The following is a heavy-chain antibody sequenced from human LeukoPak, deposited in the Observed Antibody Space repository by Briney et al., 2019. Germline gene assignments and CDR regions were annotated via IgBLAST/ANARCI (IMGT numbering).Heavy chain of an antibody. D-gene: IGHD1-26*01. V-gene: IGHV4-59*01. CDR1: GGTISSFY. J-gene: IGHJ3*02. CDR2: IYYSGIT. CDR3: ARVVGGVGDAFDI. Sequence: SETLSLTCTVSGGTISSFYWSWIRQPPGKGLEWIGYIYYSGITNYSPSPKSRVTITVDTTNNQVSLNLSPVTATDTGVYFCARVVGGVGDAFDIWGQGTMVTVSS.